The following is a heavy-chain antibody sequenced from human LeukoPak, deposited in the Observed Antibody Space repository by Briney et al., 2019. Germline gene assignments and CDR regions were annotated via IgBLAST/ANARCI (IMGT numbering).Heavy chain of an antibody. V-gene: IGHV3-30*02. J-gene: IGHJ4*02. Sequence: PGGSLRLSCAASGFTFSSYGMHWVRQAPGKGLEWVAFIRYDGSNKYYADSVKGRLTISRDNSKNTLYLQMNSLRAEDTAVYYCAKAGGDWEPFGYWGQGTLVTVSS. CDR3: AKAGGDWEPFGY. D-gene: IGHD2-21*02. CDR2: IRYDGSNK. CDR1: GFTFSSYG.